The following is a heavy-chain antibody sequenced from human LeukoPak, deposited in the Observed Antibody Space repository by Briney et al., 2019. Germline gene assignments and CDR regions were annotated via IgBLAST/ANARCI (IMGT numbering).Heavy chain of an antibody. J-gene: IGHJ4*02. CDR1: GYTFTAHY. Sequence: SVKVSCKASGYTFTAHYIHWVRQAPGQGLEWMGRIIPILGIANYAQKFQGRVTITADKSTSTAYMELSSLRSEDTAVYYCATSGGDPPFDYWGQGTLVTVSS. V-gene: IGHV1-69*02. CDR3: ATSGGDPPFDY. D-gene: IGHD2-21*02. CDR2: IIPILGIA.